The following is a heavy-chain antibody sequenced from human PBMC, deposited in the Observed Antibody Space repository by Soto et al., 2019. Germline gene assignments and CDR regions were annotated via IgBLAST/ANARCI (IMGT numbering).Heavy chain of an antibody. CDR1: GGSISSSDYS. V-gene: IGHV4-39*01. CDR3: ARKIGYCNGGRCHGHCAFDV. J-gene: IGHJ3*01. D-gene: IGHD2-15*01. Sequence: SETLSLTCTVSGGSISSSDYSWGWIRQPPGKGLEWIGTFYYSGSTNYNPSLKSRVFISVDTSQNQFSLKLSSVAAADTAMYYCARKIGYCNGGRCHGHCAFDVWGQGTMVTVSS. CDR2: FYYSGST.